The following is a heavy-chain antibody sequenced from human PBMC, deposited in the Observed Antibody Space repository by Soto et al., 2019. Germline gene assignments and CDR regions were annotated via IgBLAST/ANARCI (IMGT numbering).Heavy chain of an antibody. Sequence: EVQLVESGGGLVQPGGSLRLSCAASGFTVSTNFMTWVRQAPGKGLEWVSVIYSAGSTFYADSVKGRFTITRDNSKNTLYFQLNSLKAEDTAVYYCASARMQLWPNYYDDGLDVWGQGTTVTVSS. J-gene: IGHJ6*02. V-gene: IGHV3-66*01. CDR3: ASARMQLWPNYYDDGLDV. CDR1: GFTVSTNF. D-gene: IGHD5-18*01. CDR2: IYSAGST.